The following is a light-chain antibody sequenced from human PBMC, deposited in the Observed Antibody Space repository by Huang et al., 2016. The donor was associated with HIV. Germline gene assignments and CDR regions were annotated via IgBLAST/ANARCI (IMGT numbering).Light chain of an antibody. CDR3: QQYYSFPG. J-gene: IGKJ1*01. CDR1: QSVLSTSNNRNH. CDR2: WAS. V-gene: IGKV4-1*01. Sequence: IVMTQSPDSLAVSLGERATISCKSSQSVLSTSNNRNHMAWYQQKPRQRPKRLISWASTRESGVPDRFRGSGSATDFTLTIDHLQAEDVALYCCQQYYSFPGFGQGTYVEV.